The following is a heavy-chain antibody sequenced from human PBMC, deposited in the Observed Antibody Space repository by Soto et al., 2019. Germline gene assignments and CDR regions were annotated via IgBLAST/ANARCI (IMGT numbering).Heavy chain of an antibody. V-gene: IGHV3-9*01. D-gene: IGHD3-10*01. Sequence: PGGSLRLSCAASGFSFDDYAMRWVRQAPGKGLEWVTGISWNSGTIGCADSVKGRFTISRDNAKNSLYLQMNSLRAEDTALYYCARDVWSRASGPPDSWGQGTLVTVSS. J-gene: IGHJ4*02. CDR2: ISWNSGTI. CDR3: ARDVWSRASGPPDS. CDR1: GFSFDDYA.